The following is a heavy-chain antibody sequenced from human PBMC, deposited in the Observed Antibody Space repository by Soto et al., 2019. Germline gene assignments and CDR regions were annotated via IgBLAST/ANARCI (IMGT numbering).Heavy chain of an antibody. CDR2: MSSDVTNE. D-gene: IGHD3-22*01. Sequence: ARSLTLSCAASPFTFPTYAMNWVRQAPDKGLEWVALMSSDVTNEHYADSVRGRFTVSRDTSRNTLFLQTSNLRTEDTAVYYCARGGYSIGRFGYFDFWGLGTLVTVSS. CDR1: PFTFPTYA. CDR3: ARGGYSIGRFGYFDF. J-gene: IGHJ4*02. V-gene: IGHV3-30*03.